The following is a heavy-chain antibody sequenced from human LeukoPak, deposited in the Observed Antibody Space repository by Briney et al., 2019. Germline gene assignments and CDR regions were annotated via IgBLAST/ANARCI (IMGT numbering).Heavy chain of an antibody. CDR3: ARDMSLLWFGDPFDY. Sequence: PGGPLRLSCAASGFTFSRHSMNWVRQAPGKGLEWVSYISSSSSVIYYADSVEGRFTISRDNAKNSLYLQMNSLRDEDTAVYYCARDMSLLWFGDPFDYWGQGTLVTVSS. V-gene: IGHV3-48*02. CDR1: GFTFSRHS. CDR2: ISSSSSVI. J-gene: IGHJ4*02. D-gene: IGHD3-10*01.